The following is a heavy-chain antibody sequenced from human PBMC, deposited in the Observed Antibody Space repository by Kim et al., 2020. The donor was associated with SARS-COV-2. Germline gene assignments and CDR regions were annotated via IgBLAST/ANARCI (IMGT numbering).Heavy chain of an antibody. J-gene: IGHJ6*02. CDR2: MNPNSGNT. CDR3: ARASDLGYCSGGSCYTGRYYYYGMDV. V-gene: IGHV1-8*01. D-gene: IGHD2-15*01. CDR1: GYTFTSYD. Sequence: ASVKVSCKASGYTFTSYDINWVRQATGQGLEWMGWMNPNSGNTGYAQKFQGRVTMTRNTSISTAYMELSSLRSEDTAVYYCARASDLGYCSGGSCYTGRYYYYGMDVWGQGTTVTVSS.